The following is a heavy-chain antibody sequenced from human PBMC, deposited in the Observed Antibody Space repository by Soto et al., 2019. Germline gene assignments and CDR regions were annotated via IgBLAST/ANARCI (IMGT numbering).Heavy chain of an antibody. CDR1: GFTFSSYG. D-gene: IGHD6-6*01. V-gene: IGHV3-30*18. J-gene: IGHJ6*02. CDR3: AKDQNSSSPRDYYGMEV. CDR2: ISYDGSNK. Sequence: GGSLRLSCAASGFTFSSYGMHWVRQAPGKGLEWVAVISYDGSNKYYADSVKGRFTISRDNSKNTLYLQMNSLRAEDTTVYYCAKDQNSSSPRDYYGMEVWGQGTTVTVSS.